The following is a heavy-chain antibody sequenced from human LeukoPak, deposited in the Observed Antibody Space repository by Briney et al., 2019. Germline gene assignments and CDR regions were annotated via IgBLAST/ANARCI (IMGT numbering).Heavy chain of an antibody. Sequence: GGSLRLSCAASGFTFSNYCMHWVRQAPGKGLEWVTLISYDGSNKYYADSVKGRFTISRDNSKNTLYLQMNSLRAEDTAVYYCAKDYRPHDFWSGLVDYWGQGTLVTVSS. CDR1: GFTFSNYC. J-gene: IGHJ4*02. V-gene: IGHV3-30*18. CDR2: ISYDGSNK. D-gene: IGHD3-3*01. CDR3: AKDYRPHDFWSGLVDY.